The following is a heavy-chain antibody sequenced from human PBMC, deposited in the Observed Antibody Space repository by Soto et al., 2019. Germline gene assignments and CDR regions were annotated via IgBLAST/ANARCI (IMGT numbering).Heavy chain of an antibody. CDR2: IYSGGGI. V-gene: IGHV3-66*01. CDR3: MSRPRV. Sequence: DEQLVESGGALVQPGGSLRLSCAASGFIVSANYMSWVRQAPGQGLEWVAVIYSGGGIYYRDSVKGRFTISRDHSKNTVYLQMNSLRAEDSGVYYCMSRPRVWGQGTLVTVSS. J-gene: IGHJ4*02. D-gene: IGHD6-6*01. CDR1: GFIVSANY.